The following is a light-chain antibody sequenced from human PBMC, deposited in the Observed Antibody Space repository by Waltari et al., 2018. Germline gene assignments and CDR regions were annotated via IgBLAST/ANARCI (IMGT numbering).Light chain of an antibody. CDR1: SSNIGSTI. CDR3: AVWDDRLNGPV. CDR2: SND. J-gene: IGLJ3*02. V-gene: IGLV1-44*01. Sequence: QSVVTQPPSASGTPGQRVAIPCSGSSSNIGSTIVNWYKHLPGTAPKLHMYSNDKRPSGVPDRFSGAKSGTTASLAISELQSEDEADYFCAVWDDRLNGPVFGGGTKLTVL.